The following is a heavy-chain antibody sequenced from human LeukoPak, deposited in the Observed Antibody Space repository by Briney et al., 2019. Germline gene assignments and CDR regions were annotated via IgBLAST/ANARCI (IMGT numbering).Heavy chain of an antibody. CDR1: GFTVSSNY. CDR3: AKDGSGAAEGFHDY. CDR2: IYSGGST. V-gene: IGHV3-66*01. J-gene: IGHJ4*02. Sequence: PGGSLRLSCAASGFTVSSNYMSWVRQAPGKGLEWVSVIYSGGSTYYADSVKGRFTISRDNSKNTLYLQMNSLRAEDTAVYCCAKDGSGAAEGFHDYWGQGTLVTVSS. D-gene: IGHD3-10*01.